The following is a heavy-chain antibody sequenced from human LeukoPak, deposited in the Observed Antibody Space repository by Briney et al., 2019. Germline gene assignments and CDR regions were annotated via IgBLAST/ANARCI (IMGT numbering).Heavy chain of an antibody. CDR1: GVTFSDYA. D-gene: IGHD6-19*01. V-gene: IGHV1-46*01. CDR3: ARDGGAVAGTRLPFDY. Sequence: ASVKVSCRASGVTFSDYALNWVRQAPGQGLEWMGIINPSGGSTSYAQKFQGRVTMTRDTSTSTVYMELSSLRSEDTAVYYCARDGGAVAGTRLPFDYWGQGTLVTVSS. J-gene: IGHJ4*02. CDR2: INPSGGST.